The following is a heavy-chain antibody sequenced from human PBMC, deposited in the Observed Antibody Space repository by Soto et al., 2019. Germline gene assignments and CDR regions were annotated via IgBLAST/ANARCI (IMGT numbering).Heavy chain of an antibody. J-gene: IGHJ4*02. CDR3: ARSVGSSSEYYFDN. CDR2: INHRGTT. D-gene: IGHD6-6*01. CDR1: GGSFRGYY. V-gene: IGHV4-34*01. Sequence: LSLTCAVYGGSFRGYYWNWIRQPPGKGLEWIGEINHRGTTSYSPSLKSRVTMSVDTSKNQISLKLNSVTAADTAVYYCARSVGSSSEYYFDNWGQGTPVTVSS.